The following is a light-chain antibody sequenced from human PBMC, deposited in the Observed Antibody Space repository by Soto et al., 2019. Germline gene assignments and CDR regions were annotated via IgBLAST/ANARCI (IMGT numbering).Light chain of an antibody. CDR2: RSD. J-gene: IGLJ3*02. CDR3: AAWDDSLSGWV. CDR1: SSNIGSNY. V-gene: IGLV1-47*01. Sequence: QPVLTQPPSASGTPGQRVTISCSGSSSNIGSNYVYWYRQLPGTAPKLLIYRSDQRPSGVPDRFSGSKSGTSASLAISGLRSEDEADYYCAAWDDSLSGWVFGGGTKVTVL.